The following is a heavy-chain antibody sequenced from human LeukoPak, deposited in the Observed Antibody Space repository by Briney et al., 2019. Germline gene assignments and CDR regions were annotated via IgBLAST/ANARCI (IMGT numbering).Heavy chain of an antibody. CDR3: ARQTGSGLFILP. V-gene: IGHV4-39*01. Sequence: SETLSLTCTVSGGSIGSSSYYWGWIRQPPGKGLEWIGSIYYSGNTYYNASLKSQVSISIDTSKNQFSLKLTSVTAADTAVYYCARQTGSGLFILPGGQGTLVTVSS. CDR1: GGSIGSSSYY. D-gene: IGHD3/OR15-3a*01. J-gene: IGHJ4*02. CDR2: IYYSGNT.